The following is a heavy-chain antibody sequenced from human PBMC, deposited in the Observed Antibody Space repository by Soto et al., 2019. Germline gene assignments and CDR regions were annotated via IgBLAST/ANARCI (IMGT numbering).Heavy chain of an antibody. Sequence: QVQLQESGPGLVKPSETLSLTCTVSGGSVSSYYWSWIRKSPGKGLEWIGYIYYSGSTNYNPSLKSRVTMSVDTSKNQFSLKLRSVTAADTAVYYCARGGSWFDPWGQGTLVTVSS. CDR1: GGSVSSYY. CDR2: IYYSGST. J-gene: IGHJ5*02. CDR3: ARGGSWFDP. D-gene: IGHD3-16*01. V-gene: IGHV4-59*02.